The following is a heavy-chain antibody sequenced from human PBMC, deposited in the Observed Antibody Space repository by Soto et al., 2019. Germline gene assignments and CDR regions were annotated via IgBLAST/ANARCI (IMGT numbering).Heavy chain of an antibody. D-gene: IGHD2-2*01. CDR2: MNPNSGNT. CDR3: ARGPMSCTSSSCPYFFDY. Sequence: ASVKVSCKASGYTFTNYDINWVRHATGQGLEWMGWMNPNSGNTGYAQKLQGRVTMTRNTSMSTASMELSSLRSEDTAVYYCARGPMSCTSSSCPYFFDYWAQGTLVTSPQ. CDR1: GYTFTNYD. V-gene: IGHV1-8*01. J-gene: IGHJ4*02.